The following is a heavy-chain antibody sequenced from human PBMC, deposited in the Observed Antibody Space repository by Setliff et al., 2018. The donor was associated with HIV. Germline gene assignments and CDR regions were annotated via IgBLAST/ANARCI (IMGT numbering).Heavy chain of an antibody. CDR1: GYTFTDYY. V-gene: IGHV1-2*02. CDR2: INPNSSDT. Sequence: ASVKVSCKASGYTFTDYYIHWVRQAPGQGLGWMGWINPNSSDTNYAQKFQGRVTMTRDTSISTAYMDLSRLRSDDTAVYYCARRVPPIPSGDLDYWGQGTLVTVSS. CDR3: ARRVPPIPSGDLDY. D-gene: IGHD4-17*01. J-gene: IGHJ4*02.